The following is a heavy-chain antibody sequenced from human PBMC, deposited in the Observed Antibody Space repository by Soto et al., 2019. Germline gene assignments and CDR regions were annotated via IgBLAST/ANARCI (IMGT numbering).Heavy chain of an antibody. D-gene: IGHD6-19*01. CDR3: AKEGTSGVYYFDY. V-gene: IGHV3-23*01. CDR2: ISGSGDTP. Sequence: WGSLRLSCAASGGTCSNYAISWIRQAPGKGLEWVSIISGSGDTPYYADSVKGRFTISRDNSRNTLYLQMNSLRAGDSAKYYCAKEGTSGVYYFDYWGPGTLVTVSS. J-gene: IGHJ4*02. CDR1: GGTCSNYA.